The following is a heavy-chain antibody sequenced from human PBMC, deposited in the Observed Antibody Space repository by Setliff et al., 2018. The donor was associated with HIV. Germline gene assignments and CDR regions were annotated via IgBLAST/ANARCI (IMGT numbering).Heavy chain of an antibody. CDR2: INSDGSST. J-gene: IGHJ6*03. V-gene: IGHV3-74*01. CDR3: ARPSRPLVVAANYYMDV. CDR1: GFTFSSYW. Sequence: PGGSLRLSCAASGFTFSSYWMHWVRQAPGKGLVWVSRINSDGSSTSYADSVKGRFTISRDNAKNTLYLQMNSLRAEDTAVYYCARPSRPLVVAANYYMDVWGKGTTVTVSS. D-gene: IGHD2-15*01.